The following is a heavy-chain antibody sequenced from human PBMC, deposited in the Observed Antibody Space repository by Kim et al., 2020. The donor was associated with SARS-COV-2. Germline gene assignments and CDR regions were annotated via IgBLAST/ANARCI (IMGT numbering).Heavy chain of an antibody. Sequence: SETLSLTCAVYGGSFSGYYWNWIRQSPGKGLEWIGEINHSGSSRYNPSLKSRVTISVDTSKNQFSLKLRSVTAADTAVYYCARDKMRDSHAAIHFWSQGT. D-gene: IGHD2-15*01. CDR2: INHSGSS. J-gene: IGHJ1*01. CDR3: ARDKMRDSHAAIHF. CDR1: GGSFSGYY. V-gene: IGHV4-34*01.